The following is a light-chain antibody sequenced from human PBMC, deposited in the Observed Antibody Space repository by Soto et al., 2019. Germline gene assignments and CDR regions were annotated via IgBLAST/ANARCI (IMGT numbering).Light chain of an antibody. CDR1: SYNIGNNA. CDR2: YDH. J-gene: IGLJ2*01. CDR3: AAWDDSLNGVV. Sequence: QSVLTQPPSVSEAPRQRVTISCSGSSYNIGNNAVNWYQQLPGKAPKLLIYYDHLLPSGVSDRFSGSKSGTSASLAISGLQSEDEADYYCAAWDDSLNGVVFGGGTKLTVL. V-gene: IGLV1-36*01.